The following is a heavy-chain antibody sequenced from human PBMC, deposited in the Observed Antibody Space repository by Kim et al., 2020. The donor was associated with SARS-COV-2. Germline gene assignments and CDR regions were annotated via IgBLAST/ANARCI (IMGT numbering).Heavy chain of an antibody. J-gene: IGHJ3*02. D-gene: IGHD6-19*01. CDR3: AAGAVAGTSAFDI. V-gene: IGHV1-46*01. Sequence: YAKKFQERVPMTRDTSTSTVYMELSSLRSEDTAVYYCAAGAVAGTSAFDIWGQGTMVTVSS.